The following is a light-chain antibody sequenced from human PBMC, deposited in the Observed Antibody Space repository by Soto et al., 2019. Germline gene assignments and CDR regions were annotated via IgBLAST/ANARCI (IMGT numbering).Light chain of an antibody. V-gene: IGLV1-44*01. CDR3: AAWDDSLTAVV. CDR1: ASNLGGNP. J-gene: IGLJ2*01. CDR2: TNH. Sequence: QSVLTQPPSVSGTPGQTVSISCSGSASNLGGNPVNWYQHLPGAAPKLLIYTNHQRPSGVPDRFSGSKSGTSASLAISGLRSEDEADFYCAAWDDSLTAVVFGGGTKVTVL.